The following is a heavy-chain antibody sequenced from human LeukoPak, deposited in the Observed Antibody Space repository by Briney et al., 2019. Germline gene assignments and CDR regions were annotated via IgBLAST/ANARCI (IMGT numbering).Heavy chain of an antibody. CDR1: GGSIASSTYY. CDR3: ARREGPPKTFDY. J-gene: IGHJ4*02. CDR2: INYSGST. V-gene: IGHV4-39*01. Sequence: SETLSLTCTVSGGSIASSTYYWGWIRQPPGKGLEWIGSINYSGSTHYNPSLKSRVTISVDTSKNQFPLKLSSVTAADTAVYYCARREGPPKTFDYWGQGSLVTVSS.